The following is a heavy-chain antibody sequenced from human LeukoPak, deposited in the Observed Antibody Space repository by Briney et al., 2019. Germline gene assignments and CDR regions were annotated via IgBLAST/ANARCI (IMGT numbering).Heavy chain of an antibody. CDR3: AREPYGNQYYFDY. Sequence: SVKVSCKASGYTFTSYDINWVRQATGQGLEWMGGIIPIFGTANYAQKFQGRVTITADKSTSTAYMELSSLRSEDTAVYYCAREPYGNQYYFDYWGQGTLVTVSS. CDR2: IIPIFGTA. V-gene: IGHV1-69*06. CDR1: GYTFTSYD. D-gene: IGHD1-14*01. J-gene: IGHJ4*01.